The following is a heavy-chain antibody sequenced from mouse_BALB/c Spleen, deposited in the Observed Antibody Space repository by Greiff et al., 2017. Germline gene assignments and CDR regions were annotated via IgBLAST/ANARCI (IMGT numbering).Heavy chain of an antibody. J-gene: IGHJ4*01. Sequence: EVQLVESGPGLVKPSQSLSLTCSVTGYSITSGYYWNWIRQFPGNKLEWMGYISYDGSNNYNPSLKNRISITRDTSKNQFFLKLNSVTTEDTATYYCARRIMISYYAMDYWGQGTSVTVSS. CDR1: GYSITSGYY. D-gene: IGHD2-4*01. CDR3: ARRIMISYYAMDY. V-gene: IGHV3-6*02. CDR2: ISYDGSN.